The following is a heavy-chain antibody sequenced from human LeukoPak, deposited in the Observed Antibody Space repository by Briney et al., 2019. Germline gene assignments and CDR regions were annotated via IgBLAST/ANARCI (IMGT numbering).Heavy chain of an antibody. CDR3: ASSTYYGGNSPFDY. CDR1: GGSISSYY. J-gene: IGHJ4*02. D-gene: IGHD4-23*01. CDR2: IYYSGSA. Sequence: SETLSLTCTVSGGSISSYYWSWIRQPPGKGLEWIGYIYYSGSANYNPSLKSRVTISVDTSKNQFSLELSSVTAADTAVYYCASSTYYGGNSPFDYWGQGTLVTVSS. V-gene: IGHV4-59*01.